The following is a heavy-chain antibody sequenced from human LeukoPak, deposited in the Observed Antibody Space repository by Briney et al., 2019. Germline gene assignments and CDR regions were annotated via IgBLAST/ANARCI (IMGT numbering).Heavy chain of an antibody. CDR1: GYTFTGYY. CDR3: ARGAPYYYGSGTPVSHFDY. V-gene: IGHV1-2*04. CDR2: INPNNGGT. D-gene: IGHD3-10*01. J-gene: IGHJ4*02. Sequence: ASVKVSCKASGYTFTGYYMHWVRQAPGQGLEWMGRINPNNGGTNYAQKFQGWVTMTRDTSISTAYMELSRLRSDDTAVYYCARGAPYYYGSGTPVSHFDYWGQGTLVTVSS.